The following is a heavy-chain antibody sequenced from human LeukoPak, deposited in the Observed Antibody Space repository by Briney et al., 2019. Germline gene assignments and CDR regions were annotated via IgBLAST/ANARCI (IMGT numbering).Heavy chain of an antibody. V-gene: IGHV3-33*01. CDR3: ARVRRRGSYSFDY. J-gene: IGHJ4*02. CDR1: GFTFSNYG. Sequence: PGRSLRLSCAASGFTFSNYGMHWVRQAPGKGLEWVALIWFDGSNQYYADSVKGRFTISRDNSKNTLYLQMNSLRTEDTAVYYCARVRRRGSYSFDYWGQGTLVTVSS. D-gene: IGHD1-26*01. CDR2: IWFDGSNQ.